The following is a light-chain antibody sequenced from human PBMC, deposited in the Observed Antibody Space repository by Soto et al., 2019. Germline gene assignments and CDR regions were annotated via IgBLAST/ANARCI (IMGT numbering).Light chain of an antibody. V-gene: IGKV1-5*03. Sequence: DIQMTQSPSTLSASLGDRVTITCQASQCISSWLAWYQQKPGKAPKLMIYKASTLESGVPSRFSGSGSGTEFTLTISSLQPEDFATYYCQQSYSTPSITFGQGTRLEIK. CDR1: QCISSW. J-gene: IGKJ5*01. CDR2: KAS. CDR3: QQSYSTPSIT.